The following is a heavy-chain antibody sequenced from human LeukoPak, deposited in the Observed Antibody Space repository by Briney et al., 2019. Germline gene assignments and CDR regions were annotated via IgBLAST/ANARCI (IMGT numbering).Heavy chain of an antibody. J-gene: IGHJ4*02. CDR1: GYTFTSYY. D-gene: IGHD2-2*01. V-gene: IGHV1-46*01. CDR3: ARDLRGRDVVVSPRDDY. CDR2: INPSGGST. Sequence: GASVKVSWKASGYTFTSYYMHWVRQAPGQGLEWMGIINPSGGSTSYAQKFQGRVTMTRDTSTSTVYMELSSLRSEDTAVYYCARDLRGRDVVVSPRDDYWGQGTLVTVSS.